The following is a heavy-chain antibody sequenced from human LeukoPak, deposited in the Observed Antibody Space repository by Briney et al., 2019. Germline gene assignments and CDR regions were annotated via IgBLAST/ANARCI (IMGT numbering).Heavy chain of an antibody. J-gene: IGHJ6*04. D-gene: IGHD6-13*01. Sequence: GGSLRLSCAASGFTFSSYEMSWVRQTPGKGLEWVSYINSSGSIIYYADSVKGRFTISRDNAKNSLYLQMNRLRAEDTADYYCAREGQQLGTWYYGMGVWGKGTTVTVST. CDR2: INSSGSII. CDR1: GFTFSSYE. V-gene: IGHV3-48*03. CDR3: AREGQQLGTWYYGMGV.